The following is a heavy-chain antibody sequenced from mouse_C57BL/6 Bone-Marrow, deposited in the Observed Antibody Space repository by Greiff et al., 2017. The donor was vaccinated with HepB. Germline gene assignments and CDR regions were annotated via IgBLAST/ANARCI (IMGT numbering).Heavy chain of an antibody. CDR2: ISNGGGST. J-gene: IGHJ1*03. V-gene: IGHV5-12*01. CDR1: GFTFSDYY. Sequence: EVQGVESGGGLVQPGGSLKLSCAASGFTFSDYYMYWVRQTPEKRLEWVAYISNGGGSTYYPDTVKGRFTISRDNAKNTLYLQMSRLKSEDTAMYYCARHEQNWYFDVWGTGTTVTVSS. CDR3: ARHEQNWYFDV.